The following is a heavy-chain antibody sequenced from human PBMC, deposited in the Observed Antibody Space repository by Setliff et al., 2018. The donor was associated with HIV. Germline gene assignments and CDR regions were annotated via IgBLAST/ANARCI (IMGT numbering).Heavy chain of an antibody. V-gene: IGHV4-39*01. Sequence: PSETLSLTCTVSGGSITSNSYYWGWIRQPPGKGLEWIGEIVDSGKTFYNSSLESRLTMSLDTSKNQFSLKLSSVTAADTAVYFCARGVVGSYYDYVNIYYHDYIDLWGKGTTVTVSS. J-gene: IGHJ6*03. CDR1: GGSITSNSYY. CDR3: ARGVVGSYYDYVNIYYHDYIDL. D-gene: IGHD3-22*01. CDR2: IVDSGKT.